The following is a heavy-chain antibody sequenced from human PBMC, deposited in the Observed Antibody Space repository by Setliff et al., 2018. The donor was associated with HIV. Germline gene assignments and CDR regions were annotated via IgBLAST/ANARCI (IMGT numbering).Heavy chain of an antibody. J-gene: IGHJ4*02. CDR3: ARKGNGDYHFDY. CDR1: GYSISSNDW. Sequence: SLTCVVSGYSISSNDWWGWIRQSPGKGLEWIGYIYYSGSIYYNPSLKSRVTMSVDTSKNQFSLKLSSVTAVDTAVYYCARKGNGDYHFDYWGQGTLVTVSS. D-gene: IGHD4-17*01. V-gene: IGHV4-28*02. CDR2: IYYSGSI.